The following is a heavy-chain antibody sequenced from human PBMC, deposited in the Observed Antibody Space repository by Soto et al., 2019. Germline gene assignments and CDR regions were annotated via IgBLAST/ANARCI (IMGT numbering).Heavy chain of an antibody. D-gene: IGHD6-13*01. CDR3: AREGAAIAEAGPEGMDV. Sequence: PSQTLSLTCAISGDSVSSNSAAWNWIRQSPSRGLEWLGRTYYRSKWYNDYAVSVKSRITINPDTSKNQFSLQLNSVTPEDTAVYYCAREGAAIAEAGPEGMDVWGQGTTVTVPS. CDR1: GDSVSSNSAA. V-gene: IGHV6-1*01. J-gene: IGHJ6*02. CDR2: TYYRSKWYN.